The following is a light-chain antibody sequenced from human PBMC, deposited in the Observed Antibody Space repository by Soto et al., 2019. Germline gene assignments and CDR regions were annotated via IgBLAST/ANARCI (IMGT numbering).Light chain of an antibody. J-gene: IGKJ1*01. CDR2: KAS. CDR3: QQYNSYSRT. CDR1: QSISSW. Sequence: DIQMTQSPSSVSASVGERFTITCRASQSISSWLAWYQQKPGKAPKLLIYKASSLESGVPSRFSGSGSGTEFTLTISSLQPDDFATYYCQQYNSYSRTFGQGTKVDIK. V-gene: IGKV1-5*03.